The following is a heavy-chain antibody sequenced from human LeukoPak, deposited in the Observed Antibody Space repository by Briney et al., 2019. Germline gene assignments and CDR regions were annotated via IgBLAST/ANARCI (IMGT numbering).Heavy chain of an antibody. CDR3: AKLPAYTTTGVMDV. Sequence: SETLSLTCTVSGGSISSYYWSWIRQPPGKGLEWIGYIYYSGSTNYNPSLKSRVTISVDTSKNQFSLKLSSVTAADTAVYYCAKLPAYTTTGVMDVWGQGTTVTVSS. D-gene: IGHD4-23*01. CDR1: GGSISSYY. V-gene: IGHV4-59*01. CDR2: IYYSGST. J-gene: IGHJ6*02.